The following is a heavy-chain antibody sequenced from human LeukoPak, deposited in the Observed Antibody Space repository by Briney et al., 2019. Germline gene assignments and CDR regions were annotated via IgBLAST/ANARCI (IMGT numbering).Heavy chain of an antibody. Sequence: ASVKVSCKASGYIFTDHYIHWVRQAPGQGPEWMGRINPNRGGTDSAQKFQGRVTMTRVTSITTVYMEMRRLTSDDTAVYYCARVAYGNNATPFDHWGQGTLVIVSS. CDR1: GYIFTDHY. J-gene: IGHJ4*02. CDR2: INPNRGGT. V-gene: IGHV1-2*06. CDR3: ARVAYGNNATPFDH. D-gene: IGHD4-11*01.